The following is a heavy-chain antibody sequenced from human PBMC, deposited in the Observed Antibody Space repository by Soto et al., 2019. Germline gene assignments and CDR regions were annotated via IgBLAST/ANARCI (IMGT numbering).Heavy chain of an antibody. CDR1: GGSISSGGYY. V-gene: IGHV4-31*03. CDR3: AREGAFAVVAENLGYYYYMDV. J-gene: IGHJ6*03. CDR2: IYYSGST. Sequence: VQLQESGPGLVKPSQTLSLTCTVSGGSISSGGYYWSWIRQHPGKGLEWIGYIYYSGSTYYNPSLKSRVTISVDTSKNQFSLKLSSVTAADTAVYYCAREGAFAVVAENLGYYYYMDVWGKGTTVTVSS. D-gene: IGHD2-2*01.